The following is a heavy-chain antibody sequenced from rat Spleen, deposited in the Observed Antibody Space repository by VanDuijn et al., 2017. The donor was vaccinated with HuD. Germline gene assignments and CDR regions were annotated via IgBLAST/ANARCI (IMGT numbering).Heavy chain of an antibody. J-gene: IGHJ3*01. CDR1: GFTFSGYA. V-gene: IGHV5-17*01. CDR3: ARHGIPFAY. CDR2: ILYDDTNT. Sequence: EVQLVESGGGLIQPGRSLKISCAASGFTFSGYAMACVRQAPKKGLEWVATILYDDTNTYYRDSVKGRFTISRDNARNTLYLQVDSLRSEDTATYYCARHGIPFAYWGQGTLVTVSS. D-gene: IGHD4-2*01.